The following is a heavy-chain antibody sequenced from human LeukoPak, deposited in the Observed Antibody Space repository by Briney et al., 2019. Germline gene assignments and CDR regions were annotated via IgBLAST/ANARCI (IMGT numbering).Heavy chain of an antibody. CDR1: GFTFSSYA. J-gene: IGHJ4*02. D-gene: IGHD6-13*01. V-gene: IGHV3-23*01. CDR3: AKDGGSIYSSSWYTTFDY. Sequence: GGSLRLSCAASGFTFSSYAMSWVRQAPGKGLEWVSAISGSGGSTYYADSVKGRFTISRDNSKNTLYLQMNSLRAEDTAVYYCAKDGGSIYSSSWYTTFDYWGQGTLVTVSS. CDR2: ISGSGGST.